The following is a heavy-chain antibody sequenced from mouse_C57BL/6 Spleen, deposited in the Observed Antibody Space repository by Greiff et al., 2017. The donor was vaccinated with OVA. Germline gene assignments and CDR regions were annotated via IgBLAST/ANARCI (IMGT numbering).Heavy chain of an antibody. CDR1: GYAFSSSW. Sequence: VQLQQSGPELVKPGASVKISCKASGYAFSSSWMNWVKQRPGKGLEWLGRIYPGDGDTNYNGKFKGKATLTADKSSSTAYMQLSSLTSEDSAVYFCARDGNLFDYWGQGTTLTVSS. D-gene: IGHD2-1*01. J-gene: IGHJ2*01. CDR3: ARDGNLFDY. V-gene: IGHV1-82*01. CDR2: IYPGDGDT.